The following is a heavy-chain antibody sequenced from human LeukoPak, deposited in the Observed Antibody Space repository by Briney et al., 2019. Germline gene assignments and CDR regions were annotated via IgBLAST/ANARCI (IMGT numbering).Heavy chain of an antibody. CDR3: ARAAVTTSRYFQH. V-gene: IGHV4-59*01. J-gene: IGHJ1*01. Sequence: SETLSLTCTVSGGSISNYYWSWIRQPPGKGLEWIGYIYNSGHTNYNPSLKSRVTISEDTSKNQLSLKLSSVTAADTAVYYCARAAVTTSRYFQHWGQGTLVTVSS. CDR2: IYNSGHT. CDR1: GGSISNYY. D-gene: IGHD4-17*01.